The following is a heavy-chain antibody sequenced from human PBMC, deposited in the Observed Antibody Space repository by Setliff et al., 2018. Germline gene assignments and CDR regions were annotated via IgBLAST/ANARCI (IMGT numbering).Heavy chain of an antibody. CDR1: GFTFTSYW. Sequence: PGGSLRLSCAASGFTFTSYWMHWVRQAPGKGLVWVSRMYTDGSSTYYADSVKGRFTISRDNAKNTLYLQMNSLRAEDTAVYYCARAIAAAHYYYYMDVWGKGTTVTVSS. J-gene: IGHJ6*03. D-gene: IGHD6-13*01. CDR2: MYTDGSST. CDR3: ARAIAAAHYYYYMDV. V-gene: IGHV3-74*01.